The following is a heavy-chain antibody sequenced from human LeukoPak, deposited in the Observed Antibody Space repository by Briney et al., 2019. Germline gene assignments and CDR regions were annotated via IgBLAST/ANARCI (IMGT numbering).Heavy chain of an antibody. D-gene: IGHD6-13*01. V-gene: IGHV1-2*02. CDR2: INPNSGGT. J-gene: IGHJ4*02. CDR3: ARVETGYSSSWYSY. Sequence: ASVKVSCKASGYTFTGYYMHWVRQAPGQGLEWMGWINPNSGGTNYAQKFQGRVTMTRDTSISTAYMELSRLRSDDTAVYYCARVETGYSSSWYSYWGQGTLVTVSS. CDR1: GYTFTGYY.